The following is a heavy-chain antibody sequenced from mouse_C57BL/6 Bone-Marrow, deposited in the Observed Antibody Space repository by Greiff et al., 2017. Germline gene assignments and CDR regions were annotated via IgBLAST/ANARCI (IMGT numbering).Heavy chain of an antibody. V-gene: IGHV1-85*01. D-gene: IGHD1-1*01. CDR1: GYTFTSYD. CDR3: ARDYGSSYWYFDV. Sequence: VQLQQSGPALVKPGASVKLSCKASGYTFTSYDINWVKQRPGQGLEWIGWIYPRDGSTKYNEKFKGKATLTVDTSSSTAYRELHSLTSEDSAVYFGARDYGSSYWYFDVWGTGTTVTVSS. CDR2: IYPRDGST. J-gene: IGHJ1*03.